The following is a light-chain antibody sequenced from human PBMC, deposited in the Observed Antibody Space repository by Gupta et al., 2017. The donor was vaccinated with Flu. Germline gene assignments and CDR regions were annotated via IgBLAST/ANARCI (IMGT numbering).Light chain of an antibody. J-gene: IGLJ3*02. V-gene: IGLV2-14*01. Sequence: SALTQPASVTGSPGPSITISSTGTSSDVGGYNYVSCYQQHPDKAPNLMIYEVSNRPSAVASRFSASESGNTASLTISVHAEEDAADYYYHADTSSNIWVFGGGTKLTVL. CDR3: HADTSSNIWV. CDR1: SSDVGGYNY. CDR2: EVS.